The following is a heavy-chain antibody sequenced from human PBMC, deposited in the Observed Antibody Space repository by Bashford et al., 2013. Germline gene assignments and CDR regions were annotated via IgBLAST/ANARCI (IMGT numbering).Heavy chain of an antibody. J-gene: IGHJ4*02. CDR2: ISGSGGST. D-gene: IGHD2-15*01. CDR3: AKRRGGPKNNFDY. V-gene: IGHV3-23*01. Sequence: GSLRLSCAASGFTFSSYAMSWVRQAPGKGLEWVSAISGSGGSTYYADSVKGRFTISRDNFKNTLFLQMNSLRAEDTAVYYCAKRRGGPKNNFDYWGQGTLVTVSS. CDR1: GFTFSSYA.